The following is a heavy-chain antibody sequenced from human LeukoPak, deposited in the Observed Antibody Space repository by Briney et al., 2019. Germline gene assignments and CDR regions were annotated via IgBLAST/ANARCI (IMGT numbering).Heavy chain of an antibody. Sequence: GGSLRLSCAASGFTFSSYDMHWVRQATGKGLEWVSAIGTAGDTYYPGSVKGRFTISRENAKNSLYLQMNSLRAGDTAVYYCARVRRNSRGYYFDYWGQGTLVTVSS. CDR2: IGTAGDT. D-gene: IGHD3-10*01. J-gene: IGHJ4*02. CDR1: GFTFSSYD. V-gene: IGHV3-13*04. CDR3: ARVRRNSRGYYFDY.